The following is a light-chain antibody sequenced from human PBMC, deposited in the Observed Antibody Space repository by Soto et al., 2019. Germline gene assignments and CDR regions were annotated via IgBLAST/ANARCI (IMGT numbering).Light chain of an antibody. CDR1: SSDVGSYSH. CDR3: ISYTGSSTSYV. CDR2: EVT. J-gene: IGLJ1*01. Sequence: QSALTQPASVSGSPGQSITISCSGNSSDVGSYSHVAWYQQFPGKTPKIIIYEVTYRPSGVSHRFSASKSGNTASLTISGLQAGDEADYYCISYTGSSTSYVFGTGTKLTVL. V-gene: IGLV2-14*01.